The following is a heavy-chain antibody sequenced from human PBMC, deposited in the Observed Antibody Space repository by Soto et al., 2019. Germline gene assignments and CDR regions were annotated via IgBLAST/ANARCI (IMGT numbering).Heavy chain of an antibody. Sequence: GGSLRLSCAASGFTFSSYAMSWVRQAPGKGLEWVSAISGSGGSTYYADSVKGRFTISRDNSKNTLYLQMNSLRAEDTAVYYCAKEGAGYYRHYYYYYMDVWGKGTTVTVSS. CDR2: ISGSGGST. J-gene: IGHJ6*03. V-gene: IGHV3-23*01. D-gene: IGHD3-22*01. CDR1: GFTFSSYA. CDR3: AKEGAGYYRHYYYYYMDV.